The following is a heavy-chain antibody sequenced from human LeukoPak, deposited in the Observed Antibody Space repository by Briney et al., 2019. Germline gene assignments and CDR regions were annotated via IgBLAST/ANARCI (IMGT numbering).Heavy chain of an antibody. J-gene: IGHJ4*02. CDR2: IYSGGST. V-gene: IGHV3-66*02. CDR1: GFTVSSNY. Sequence: PGGSLRFSCAASGFTVSSNYMSWVRQAPGKGLEWVSVIYSGGSTYYADSVKGRFTISRDNSKNTLYLQMNSLRAEDTAVYYCARGRDYWGQGTLVTVSS. CDR3: ARGRDY.